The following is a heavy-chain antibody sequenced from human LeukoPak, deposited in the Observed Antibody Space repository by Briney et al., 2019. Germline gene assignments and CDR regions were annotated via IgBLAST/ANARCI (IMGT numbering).Heavy chain of an antibody. V-gene: IGHV4-34*01. CDR1: GVSFSGYY. CDR2: INHSGST. J-gene: IGHJ1*01. D-gene: IGHD4-23*01. Sequence: PSETLSLTCAVCGVSFSGYYWSWIRQPPGKGREWIGEINHSGSTNYNPSLKSRVTISVDTSKNQFSLKLSSVTAADTAVYYCARGPYYGGNHFQHWGQGTLVTVSS. CDR3: ARGPYYGGNHFQH.